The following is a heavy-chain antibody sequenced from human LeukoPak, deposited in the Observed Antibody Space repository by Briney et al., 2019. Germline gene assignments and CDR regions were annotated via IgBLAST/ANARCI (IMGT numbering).Heavy chain of an antibody. D-gene: IGHD1-26*01. J-gene: IGHJ4*02. CDR2: IGGSGGSA. CDR3: AKNTPVFSIVGATDR. Sequence: GGSLRLSCAASGFTYSSYAMSWVRQAPGKGLQWVSAIGGSGGSAHYADSVKGRFTISRDNSKNTLYLQMNSLRAEDTAVYYCAKNTPVFSIVGATDRWGQGTLVTVSS. V-gene: IGHV3-23*01. CDR1: GFTYSSYA.